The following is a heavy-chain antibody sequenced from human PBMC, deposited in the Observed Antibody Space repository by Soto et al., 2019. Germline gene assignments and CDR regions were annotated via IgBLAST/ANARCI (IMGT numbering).Heavy chain of an antibody. CDR3: AREDFYRFDY. CDR1: GFTFTSYW. V-gene: IGHV3-7*01. Sequence: EVQLVESGGGLVQPGGSLRVSCAASGFTFTSYWMSWVRQAPGKGLEWVANIKEDGSAKYYLDSVKDRFTISRDNAKNSLYLQMNSLRAEDTAVYYCAREDFYRFDYWGQGNLVTVSS. CDR2: IKEDGSAK. J-gene: IGHJ4*02.